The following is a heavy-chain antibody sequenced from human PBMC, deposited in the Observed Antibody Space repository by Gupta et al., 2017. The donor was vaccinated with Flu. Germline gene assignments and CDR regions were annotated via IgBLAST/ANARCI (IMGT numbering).Heavy chain of an antibody. CDR3: AKEQYSNYVFPYGMDV. Sequence: EVQLLVSGGGLVQPGGSLRLSCAASGFAFSSYAISWVRQAAGKGLEWVSAISGSGGSTYYADAVKGRFTICRDNSKNTLYLQMNSLRAEDTAVCYCAKEQYSNYVFPYGMDVWGQGTTVTGSS. CDR1: GFAFSSYA. J-gene: IGHJ6*02. CDR2: ISGSGGST. D-gene: IGHD4-11*01. V-gene: IGHV3-23*01.